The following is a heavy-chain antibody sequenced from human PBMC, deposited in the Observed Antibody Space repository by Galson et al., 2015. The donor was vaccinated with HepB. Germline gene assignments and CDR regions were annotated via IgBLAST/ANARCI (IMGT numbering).Heavy chain of an antibody. CDR3: ARVGAAAIGGPTFDY. J-gene: IGHJ4*02. D-gene: IGHD5-24*01. V-gene: IGHV1-18*01. CDR1: RNTFSRYT. Sequence: SVKVSCKASRNTFSRYTISWLRQAPGQGLEWMGWIDIYNGIANYAQKFQGRVTMTTDTSTSTAYMDPRSLRSDDTAVYYCARVGAAAIGGPTFDYWGQGTLVTVSS. CDR2: IDIYNGIA.